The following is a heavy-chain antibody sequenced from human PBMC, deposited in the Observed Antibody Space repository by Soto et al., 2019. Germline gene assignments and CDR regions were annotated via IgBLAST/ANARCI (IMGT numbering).Heavy chain of an antibody. CDR2: TSYNGNNK. Sequence: PGGSLRLSCAASGFTFSDCSMHWVRQAPGKGLEWVASTSYNGNNKYYGDSVKGRFTISRDNSKNTLHLEMITLRPEDTAVYYCAKDXKCEDFTYGYFYYGMDVWGQGTTVTVSS. D-gene: IGHD3-10*01. CDR1: GFTFSDCS. J-gene: IGHJ6*02. V-gene: IGHV3-30*18. CDR3: AKDXKCEDFTYGYFYYGMDV.